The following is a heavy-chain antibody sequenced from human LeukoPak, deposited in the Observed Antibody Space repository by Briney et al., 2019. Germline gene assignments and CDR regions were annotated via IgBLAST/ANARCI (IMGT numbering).Heavy chain of an antibody. J-gene: IGHJ6*04. V-gene: IGHV3-30*02. CDR2: IRYDGSNK. CDR3: AKDCSSTSCYGTDV. Sequence: GGSLRLSCAASGFTFSSYGMHWVRQAPGKGLEWVAFIRYDGSNKYYADSVKGRFTISRDNSMNTLYLQMDSLRAEDTAVYYCAKDCSSTSCYGTDVWGKGTTVTVSS. D-gene: IGHD2-2*01. CDR1: GFTFSSYG.